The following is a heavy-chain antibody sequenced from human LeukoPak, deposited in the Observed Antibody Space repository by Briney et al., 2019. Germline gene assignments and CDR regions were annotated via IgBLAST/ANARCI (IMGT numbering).Heavy chain of an antibody. Sequence: SVKVCCKASGGTFSSYSINWVRQAPRQGLEWMGGIIPLFNTPNCAQKFQGRVSITADTSTYTTYMELSSLTSEDTAVYYRTRAGIPGYCGAATCSNWLDPWGQGTLVTVSS. CDR3: TRAGIPGYCGAATCSNWLDP. CDR2: IIPLFNTP. D-gene: IGHD2-15*01. CDR1: GGTFSSYS. V-gene: IGHV1-69*06. J-gene: IGHJ5*02.